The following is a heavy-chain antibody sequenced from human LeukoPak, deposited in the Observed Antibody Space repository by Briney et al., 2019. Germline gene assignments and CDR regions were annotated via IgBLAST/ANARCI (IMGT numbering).Heavy chain of an antibody. CDR2: ITGSGGGT. Sequence: GGSLRLSCVASGFTFSSYGMSWVRQAPGKGLEWVSAITGSGGGTYYADSVKGRFTISRDNSKSTLYLQMNSLRAEDTAVYCCAKDPGITGYYLDYWGQGTLVTVSS. CDR1: GFTFSSYG. J-gene: IGHJ4*02. CDR3: AKDPGITGYYLDY. D-gene: IGHD1-14*01. V-gene: IGHV3-23*01.